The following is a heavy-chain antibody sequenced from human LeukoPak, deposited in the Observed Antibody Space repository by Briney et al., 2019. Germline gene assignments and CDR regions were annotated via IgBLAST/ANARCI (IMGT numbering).Heavy chain of an antibody. J-gene: IGHJ6*02. Sequence: SQTPSLTCAISGDSVSSNSAAWNWIRQSPSRGLEWLGRTYYRSKWYNDYAVSVKSRITINPDTSKNQFSLQLNSVTPEDTAVYYCARDPTVTKDYYYYGMDVWGQGTTVTVSS. D-gene: IGHD4-17*01. CDR2: TYYRSKWYN. CDR3: ARDPTVTKDYYYYGMDV. CDR1: GDSVSSNSAA. V-gene: IGHV6-1*01.